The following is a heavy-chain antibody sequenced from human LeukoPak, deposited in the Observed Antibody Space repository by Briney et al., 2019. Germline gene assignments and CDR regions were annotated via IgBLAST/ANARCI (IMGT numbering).Heavy chain of an antibody. Sequence: GGSLRLSCAASGFTFSSYGMHWVRQARGKGLEWVAFIRYDGSNKYYADSVKGRFTISRDNSKNPLYLQMNSLRAEDTAVYYCARGSVAVTTPPIDYWGQGTLVTVSS. J-gene: IGHJ4*02. CDR1: GFTFSSYG. CDR2: IRYDGSNK. V-gene: IGHV3-30*02. CDR3: ARGSVAVTTPPIDY. D-gene: IGHD4-17*01.